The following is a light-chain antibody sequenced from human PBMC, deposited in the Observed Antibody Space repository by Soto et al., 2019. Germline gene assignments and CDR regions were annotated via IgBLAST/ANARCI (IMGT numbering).Light chain of an antibody. CDR3: MQALQAPYT. CDR1: QSLLHSNGYNY. CDR2: LGS. Sequence: DMVMTQSPLSLPVTPGEPASISCRSSQSLLHSNGYNYLDWYLQKPGQSPQLLIFLGSNRASGVPDRLSGSGSGPDFTLKISRVEAEDVGVYCCMQALQAPYTFGLGTKLEIK. V-gene: IGKV2-28*01. J-gene: IGKJ2*01.